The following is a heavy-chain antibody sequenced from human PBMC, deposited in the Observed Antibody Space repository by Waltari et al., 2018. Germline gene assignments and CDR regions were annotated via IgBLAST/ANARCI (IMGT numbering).Heavy chain of an antibody. Sequence: EVQLLESGGGLVKPGGSLSLSCAASVFTFSRYAINWVRQAPGMGLEWVLTISGSGGNTYYADSVKGRFTISRDNSKNTLYLQMNSLRAEDTAVYYCAKDPAGTYYFEYWGQGTLVTVSS. J-gene: IGHJ4*02. CDR1: VFTFSRYA. CDR3: AKDPAGTYYFEY. CDR2: ISGSGGNT. V-gene: IGHV3-23*01. D-gene: IGHD6-19*01.